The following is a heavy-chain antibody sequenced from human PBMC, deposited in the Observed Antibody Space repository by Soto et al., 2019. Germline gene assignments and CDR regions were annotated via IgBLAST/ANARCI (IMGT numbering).Heavy chain of an antibody. Sequence: SETLSLTCAVYGGSFSGYYWSWIRQPPGKGLEWIGEINHSGSTNYNPSLKSRVTISVDTSKNQFSLKLSSVTAADTAVYYCARGNYCSGGSCYVYYYYYYMDVWGKGTTVTVS. V-gene: IGHV4-34*01. J-gene: IGHJ6*03. D-gene: IGHD2-15*01. CDR1: GGSFSGYY. CDR2: INHSGST. CDR3: ARGNYCSGGSCYVYYYYYYMDV.